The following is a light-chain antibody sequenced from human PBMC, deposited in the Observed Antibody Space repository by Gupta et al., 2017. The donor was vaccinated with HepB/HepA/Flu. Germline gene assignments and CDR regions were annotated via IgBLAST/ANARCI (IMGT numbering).Light chain of an antibody. V-gene: IGLV3-19*01. Sequence: SSVLTQDPAESVALGQTVRITCQGDSLRDYYVNWYQQRAGQAPVLVIYSNNNRPSGIPDRFSGSKSGNTASLTITGAQAEDEADYYCYSRDSSNNHYVFGTGTKVIVL. CDR1: SLRDYY. CDR2: SNN. J-gene: IGLJ1*01. CDR3: YSRDSSNNHYV.